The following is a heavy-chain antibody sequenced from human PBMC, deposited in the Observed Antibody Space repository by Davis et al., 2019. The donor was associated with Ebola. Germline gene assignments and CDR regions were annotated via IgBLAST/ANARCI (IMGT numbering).Heavy chain of an antibody. CDR3: ARAYCISTSCYGLDYYGMDV. CDR2: IIPILVIA. D-gene: IGHD2-2*01. Sequence: AASVKVSCKASGFTFISYTISWVRQAPVQGLEWMGRIIPILVIANYAQKFQGRVTITAVKSTSTAYMELSSLRSEDTAVYYCARAYCISTSCYGLDYYGMDVWGQGTTVTVSS. V-gene: IGHV1-69*02. CDR1: GFTFISYT. J-gene: IGHJ6*02.